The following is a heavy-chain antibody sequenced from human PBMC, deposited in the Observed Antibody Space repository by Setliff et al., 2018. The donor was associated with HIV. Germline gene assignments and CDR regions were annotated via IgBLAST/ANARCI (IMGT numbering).Heavy chain of an antibody. CDR3: ATDRILGYCSSTSCSNAFDI. Sequence: ASLKVSCKVSGYTLTELSMHWVRQAPGKGLEWMGGFDPEDGETIYAQKFQGRVTMTEDTSTDTAYMELSSLRSEDTAVYYCATDRILGYCSSTSCSNAFDIWGQGTMVTVS. D-gene: IGHD2-2*01. V-gene: IGHV1-24*01. J-gene: IGHJ3*02. CDR2: FDPEDGET. CDR1: GYTLTELS.